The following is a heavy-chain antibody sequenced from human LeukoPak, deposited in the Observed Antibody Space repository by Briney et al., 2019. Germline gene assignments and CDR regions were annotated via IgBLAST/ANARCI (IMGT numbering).Heavy chain of an antibody. Sequence: ASVKVSCKASGGTFSSNAISWVRQAPGQGLEWMGGIIPIFGTANYAQKFQGRVTITTDESTSTAYMELSSLRSEDTAVYYCALWFGELYDYWGQGTLVTVSS. CDR2: IIPIFGTA. CDR3: ALWFGELYDY. CDR1: GGTFSSNA. D-gene: IGHD3-10*01. J-gene: IGHJ4*02. V-gene: IGHV1-69*05.